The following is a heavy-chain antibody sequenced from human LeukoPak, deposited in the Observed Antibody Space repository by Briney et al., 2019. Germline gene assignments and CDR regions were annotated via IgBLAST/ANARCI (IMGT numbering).Heavy chain of an antibody. J-gene: IGHJ4*02. Sequence: GGSLRLSCAASGFTFSSYAMSWVRQAPGEGLEWVSAISGSGGSTYYADSVKGRFTISRDNSKNTLYLQMNSLRAEDTAVYYCAKETYYYDSSGYSITKYYFDYWGQGTLVTVSS. CDR1: GFTFSSYA. D-gene: IGHD3-22*01. V-gene: IGHV3-23*01. CDR2: ISGSGGST. CDR3: AKETYYYDSSGYSITKYYFDY.